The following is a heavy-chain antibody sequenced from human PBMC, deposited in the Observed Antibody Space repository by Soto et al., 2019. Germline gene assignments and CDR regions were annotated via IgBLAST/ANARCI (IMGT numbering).Heavy chain of an antibody. D-gene: IGHD3-10*01. J-gene: IGHJ1*01. Sequence: SETLSLTCAVYGGSFSGYYRSWIRQPPGKGLEWIGEINHSGSTNYNPSLKSRVTISVDTSKNQFSLKLSFVTAADTAVYYCARGRGGVQHWGQGTLVTVSS. V-gene: IGHV4-34*01. CDR3: ARGRGGVQH. CDR2: INHSGST. CDR1: GGSFSGYY.